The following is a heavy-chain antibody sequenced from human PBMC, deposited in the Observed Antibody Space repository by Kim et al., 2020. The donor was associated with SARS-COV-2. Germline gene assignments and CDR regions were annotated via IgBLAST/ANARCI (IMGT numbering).Heavy chain of an antibody. Sequence: ASVKVSCKASGYTFSSYTLIWVRQAPGQGLECMGWINTKTGIPTSAQGFTGRFVLSVDTSVSTAYLQINSLKADDTAVYYCARVWGYGMDVWGQGTTVTVSS. J-gene: IGHJ6*02. CDR3: ARVWGYGMDV. D-gene: IGHD3-16*01. V-gene: IGHV7-4-1*02. CDR1: GYTFSSYT. CDR2: INTKTGIP.